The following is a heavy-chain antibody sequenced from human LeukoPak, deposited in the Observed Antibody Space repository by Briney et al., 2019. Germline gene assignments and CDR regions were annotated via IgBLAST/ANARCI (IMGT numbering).Heavy chain of an antibody. CDR3: TRADCSGGGCYSVRAFDI. D-gene: IGHD2-15*01. Sequence: PGGSLRLSCAASGFTFSIYWMSWVRQAPGKGLEWVANIKQDGSEKYYVGSVKGRFTISRDNAKNSLYLQMNSLRVEDTAVYYCTRADCSGGGCYSVRAFDIWGQGTMVAVSS. V-gene: IGHV3-7*01. CDR1: GFTFSIYW. J-gene: IGHJ3*02. CDR2: IKQDGSEK.